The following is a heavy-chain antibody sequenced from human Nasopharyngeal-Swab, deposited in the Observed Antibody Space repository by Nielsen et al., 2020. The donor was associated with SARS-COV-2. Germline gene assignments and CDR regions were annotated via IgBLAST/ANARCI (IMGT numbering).Heavy chain of an antibody. CDR1: GFSPSTRAMC. CDR3: ARIPGYSSGWYSGGMDV. Sequence: SGPTLAKPTQTLTLTCTFSGFSPSTRAMCVSWTRQPPGKALEWLALIDWDDDKYYSTSLKTRLTISKDTSKNQVVLTMTNMDPVDTATYYCARIPGYSSGWYSGGMDVWGQGTTVTVSS. J-gene: IGHJ6*02. D-gene: IGHD6-19*01. CDR2: IDWDDDK. V-gene: IGHV2-70*01.